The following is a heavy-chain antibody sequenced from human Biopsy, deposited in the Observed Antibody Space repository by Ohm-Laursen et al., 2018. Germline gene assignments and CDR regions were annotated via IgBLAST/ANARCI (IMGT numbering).Heavy chain of an antibody. CDR3: ARVEKRWDYSNYFSWHFDL. V-gene: IGHV3-30*02. D-gene: IGHD4-11*01. CDR2: IWYDGFNR. Sequence: SLRLSCAASGFTFSSYGMHWVRQAPGKGLEWVAFIWYDGFNRYYADSVKGRFTISRDNSKNTVDLQMNSLRAEDTAVYFCARVEKRWDYSNYFSWHFDLWGRGTLVTVSS. CDR1: GFTFSSYG. J-gene: IGHJ2*01.